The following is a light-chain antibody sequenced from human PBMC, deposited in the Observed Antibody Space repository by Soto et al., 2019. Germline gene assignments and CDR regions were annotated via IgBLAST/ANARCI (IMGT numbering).Light chain of an antibody. Sequence: DIQMTQSPSSLSASIGDRVTIACRASQSISSSLNWYQQQPGKAPKLLIYAASSLQSGVPSRFSGSGSGTDFTLTISSLQPEDFATHYCQQSYSTPVTFGQGTNVEIK. CDR3: QQSYSTPVT. CDR2: AAS. J-gene: IGKJ1*01. V-gene: IGKV1-39*01. CDR1: QSISSS.